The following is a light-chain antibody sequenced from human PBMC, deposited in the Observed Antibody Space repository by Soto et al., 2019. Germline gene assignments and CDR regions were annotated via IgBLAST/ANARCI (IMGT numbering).Light chain of an antibody. CDR1: QSVSRY. J-gene: IGKJ4*01. CDR2: DAS. Sequence: FVLTQSPATLSLSPGERATLSCRASQSVSRYLAWYQQKPGQSPRLLIYDASNRATGTPARFSGGGSGTDFTLTISRLEPEDFAVYYCQQFSSYPLTFGGGTKVDIK. V-gene: IGKV3-11*01. CDR3: QQFSSYPLT.